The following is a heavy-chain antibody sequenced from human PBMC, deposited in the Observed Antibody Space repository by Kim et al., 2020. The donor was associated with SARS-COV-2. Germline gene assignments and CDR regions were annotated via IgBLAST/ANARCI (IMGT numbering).Heavy chain of an antibody. CDR1: GFTFSTYS. Sequence: GGSLRLSCAASGFTFSTYSMNWVRQAPGKGLEWVSSISSTSSYIYYADSVKGRFTISRDNAKNSLYLQMNSLRAEDTAVYYCARGVSSLSTYWGQGTLVTVSS. J-gene: IGHJ4*02. CDR3: ARGVSSLSTY. CDR2: ISSTSSYI. V-gene: IGHV3-21*01. D-gene: IGHD6-6*01.